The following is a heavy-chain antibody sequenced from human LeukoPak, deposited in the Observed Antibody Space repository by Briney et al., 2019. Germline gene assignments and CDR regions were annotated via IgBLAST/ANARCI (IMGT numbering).Heavy chain of an antibody. D-gene: IGHD3-10*01. CDR2: IKSKTDGETT. J-gene: IGHJ4*02. V-gene: IGHV3-15*01. CDR1: GITFSSYS. Sequence: PGGSLRLSCGASGITFSSYSMNWVRQAPGKGLEWIGRIKSKTDGETTNYAEPVRGRFTISRDDSKSAVYLQMNSLKIEDTAVYYCTTDLGTYYHGSQRLIPIDYWGQGTLVTVSS. CDR3: TTDLGTYYHGSQRLIPIDY.